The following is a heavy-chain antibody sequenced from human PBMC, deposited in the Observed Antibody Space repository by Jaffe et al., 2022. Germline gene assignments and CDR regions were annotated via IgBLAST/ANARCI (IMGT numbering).Heavy chain of an antibody. CDR1: GYSISSGYY. Sequence: QVQLQESGPGLVKPSETLSLTCAVSGYSISSGYYWGWIRQPPGKGLEWIGSIYHSGSTYYNPSLKSRVTISVDTSKNQFSLKLSSVTAADTAVYYCARPAGRCSGGSCYSGAHIYYYYYMDVWGKGTTVTVSS. D-gene: IGHD2-15*01. CDR3: ARPAGRCSGGSCYSGAHIYYYYYMDV. CDR2: IYHSGST. J-gene: IGHJ6*03. V-gene: IGHV4-38-2*01.